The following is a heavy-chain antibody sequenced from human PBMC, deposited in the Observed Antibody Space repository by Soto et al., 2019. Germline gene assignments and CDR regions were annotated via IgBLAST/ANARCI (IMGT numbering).Heavy chain of an antibody. CDR1: GDSISNSNYF. V-gene: IGHV4-39*07. D-gene: IGHD3-10*01. CDR2: IYYSGST. J-gene: IGHJ4*02. Sequence: SETLSLTCTVSGDSISNSNYFWGWIRQPPGKELEWIGSIYYSGSTYYNPSLKSRVTISVNTSKNQFSLNLRSVTAADTAVYYCARDSDYYSSGSFDYWGQGTLVTVSS. CDR3: ARDSDYYSSGSFDY.